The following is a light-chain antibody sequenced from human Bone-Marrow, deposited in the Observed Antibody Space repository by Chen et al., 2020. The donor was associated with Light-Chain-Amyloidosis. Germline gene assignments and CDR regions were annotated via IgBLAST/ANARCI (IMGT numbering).Light chain of an antibody. CDR1: QNISRY. Sequence: DIQMTQSPSSLSASVGDRVTITCRASQNISRYVNWYQQRPGKAPKLLIYVASSLQSGVPSRFSGSGSGTDFTLTISSLQPEDFATYYCQQGYSILLFTFGPGTKVDIK. CDR2: VAS. V-gene: IGKV1-39*01. J-gene: IGKJ3*01. CDR3: QQGYSILLFT.